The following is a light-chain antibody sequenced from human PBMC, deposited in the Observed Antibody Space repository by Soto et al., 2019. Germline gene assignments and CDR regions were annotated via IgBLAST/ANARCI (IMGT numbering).Light chain of an antibody. CDR1: SSDVGGYDF. V-gene: IGLV2-14*01. Sequence: QSVLTQPASVSGSPGQSITISCTGTSSDVGGYDFVSWYQQHPAKAPRLIISEVTNRPSGVSNRFSDSKSGNTASLTISGLQAEDEADYFCSSYTSSDTLVFGGGTQLTVL. CDR2: EVT. J-gene: IGLJ3*02. CDR3: SSYTSSDTLV.